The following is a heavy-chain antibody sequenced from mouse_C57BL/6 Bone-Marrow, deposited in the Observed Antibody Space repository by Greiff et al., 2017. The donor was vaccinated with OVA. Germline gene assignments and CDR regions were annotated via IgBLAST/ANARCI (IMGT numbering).Heavy chain of an antibody. D-gene: IGHD1-1*01. CDR2: ISSGGSYT. CDR1: GFTFSSYG. CDR3: ARGDYYGSSPFAY. Sequence: EVQGVESGGDLVKPGGSLKLSCAASGFTFSSYGMSWVRQTPDKRLEWVATISSGGSYTYYPDSVKGRFTISRDNAKNTLYLQMSSLKSEDTAMYYGARGDYYGSSPFAYWGQGTLVTVSA. J-gene: IGHJ3*01. V-gene: IGHV5-6*01.